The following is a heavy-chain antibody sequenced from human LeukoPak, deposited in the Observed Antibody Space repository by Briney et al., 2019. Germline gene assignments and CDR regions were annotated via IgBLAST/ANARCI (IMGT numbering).Heavy chain of an antibody. J-gene: IGHJ4*02. Sequence: QPGGSLRLSCAASGFTFSSYWMHWVRQAPGKGLVWVSRINSDGSSTSYADSVKGRFTISRDNAKNTLYLQMNSLRAEDTAVYYCARDSGRDCYNLYYFDYWGQGTLVTVSS. D-gene: IGHD5-24*01. V-gene: IGHV3-74*01. CDR2: INSDGSST. CDR1: GFTFSSYW. CDR3: ARDSGRDCYNLYYFDY.